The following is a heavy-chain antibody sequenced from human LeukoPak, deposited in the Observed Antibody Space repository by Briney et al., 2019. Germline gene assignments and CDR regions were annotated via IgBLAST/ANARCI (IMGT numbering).Heavy chain of an antibody. V-gene: IGHV3-30*03. D-gene: IGHD3-22*01. Sequence: GGSLRLSCAASGFAFSSYGMHWVRQAPGKGLEWVALISYDGTNKYYADSVKGRFTISRDNSKSTLYLQMNSLRAEDTAVYYCARDSFYYDSSDPSHFDYWGQGTLVTVSS. CDR1: GFAFSSYG. CDR3: ARDSFYYDSSDPSHFDY. J-gene: IGHJ4*02. CDR2: ISYDGTNK.